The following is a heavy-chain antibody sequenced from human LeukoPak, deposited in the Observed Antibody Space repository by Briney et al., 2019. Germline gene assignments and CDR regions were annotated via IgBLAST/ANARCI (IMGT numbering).Heavy chain of an antibody. CDR3: AKDGGLWVSAHWGDS. V-gene: IGHV3-23*01. J-gene: IGHJ4*02. CDR1: GFTFSSYT. Sequence: GGSLRLSCTASGFTFSSYTMSWVRQAPGKGLKWVSTITTGGPNTYYADSVKGRLTVSRDDSKNTLYLQMNSLRAEDTAVYYCAKDGGLWVSAHWGDSWGRGTLVTVSS. CDR2: ITTGGPNT. D-gene: IGHD7-27*01.